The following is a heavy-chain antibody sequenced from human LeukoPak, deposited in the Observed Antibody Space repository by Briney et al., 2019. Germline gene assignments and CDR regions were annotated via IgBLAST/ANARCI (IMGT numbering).Heavy chain of an antibody. CDR1: GYTFTAFY. Sequence: ASVKVSCKTSGYTFTAFYIHWVPQAPGQGCEWMGWIYPNSGGTEYAQKFQGRVTMTSDMSLTTAYMELSGLCSDDTAVYYCVRENWHFGDWGQGTLVMVTS. V-gene: IGHV1-2*02. CDR3: VRENWHFGD. D-gene: IGHD1-1*01. CDR2: IYPNSGGT. J-gene: IGHJ4*02.